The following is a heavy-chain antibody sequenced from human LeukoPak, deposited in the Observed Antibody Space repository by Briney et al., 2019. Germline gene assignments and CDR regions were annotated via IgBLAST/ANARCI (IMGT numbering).Heavy chain of an antibody. CDR3: AKGGSSWHDYYYYMDV. CDR1: GFTFSSYG. CDR2: ISGSGGST. Sequence: GGTLRLSCAASGFTFSSYGMSWVRQAPGKGLEWVSAISGSGGSTYYADSVKGRFTISRDNSKNTLYLQMNSLRAEDTAVYYCAKGGSSWHDYYYYMDVWGKGTTVTISS. J-gene: IGHJ6*03. D-gene: IGHD6-13*01. V-gene: IGHV3-23*01.